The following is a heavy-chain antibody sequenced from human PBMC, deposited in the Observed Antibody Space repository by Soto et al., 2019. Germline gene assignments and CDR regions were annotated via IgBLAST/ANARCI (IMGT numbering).Heavy chain of an antibody. CDR1: GGSFSGYY. CDR3: ARGSPGWNYYYYYYGMDV. J-gene: IGHJ6*02. V-gene: IGHV4-34*01. D-gene: IGHD1-7*01. Sequence: KTSETLSLTCAVYGGSFSGYYWSWIRQPPGKGLEWIGEINHSGSTNYNPSLKSRVTISVDTSKNQFSLKLSSVTAADTAVYYCARGSPGWNYYYYYYGMDVWGQGTTVTVSS. CDR2: INHSGST.